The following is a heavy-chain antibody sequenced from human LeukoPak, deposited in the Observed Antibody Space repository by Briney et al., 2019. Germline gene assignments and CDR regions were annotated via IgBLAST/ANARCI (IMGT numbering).Heavy chain of an antibody. V-gene: IGHV3-48*02. Sequence: GGSLRLSCAASGFTFSSYSMNWVRQAPGKGLEWGSYISGSSSTIYYADSVKGRFTISRDNAKNSLYLQMNSLRDEDTAVYYCARGGCSSTSCPYGMDVWGQGTTVTVSS. D-gene: IGHD2-2*01. J-gene: IGHJ6*02. CDR3: ARGGCSSTSCPYGMDV. CDR2: ISGSSSTI. CDR1: GFTFSSYS.